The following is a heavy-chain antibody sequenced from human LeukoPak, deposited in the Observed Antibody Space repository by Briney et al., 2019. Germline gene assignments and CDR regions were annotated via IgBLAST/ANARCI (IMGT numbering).Heavy chain of an antibody. CDR3: ARDALTAIIRGFDY. CDR2: LSYSGST. J-gene: IGHJ4*02. D-gene: IGHD5-18*01. Sequence: PSEPLPLPRSVSGGPISSSSYHWGWMRQPPGKGLVGMGSLSYSGSTYYNPALKSRVTTSVDTSKNQFSLKLSSVTAADTAVYYCARDALTAIIRGFDYWGQGTLVTVSS. CDR1: GGPISSSSYH. V-gene: IGHV4-39*07.